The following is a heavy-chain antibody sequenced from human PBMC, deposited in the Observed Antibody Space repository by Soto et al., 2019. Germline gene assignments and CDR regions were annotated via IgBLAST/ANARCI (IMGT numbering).Heavy chain of an antibody. CDR1: GGTFSSYA. Sequence: QVQLVQSGAEVKKPGSSVKVSCKASGGTFSSYAISWVRQAPGQGLEWMGGIIPIPGTANYAQKLQGRVTTTADESKSTAYMELSSLRSEDTAVYYCARSQGSSTSLEIYYYYYSGMDVWGQGTTVTVSS. D-gene: IGHD2-2*01. V-gene: IGHV1-69*01. CDR3: ARSQGSSTSLEIYYYYYSGMDV. CDR2: IIPIPGTA. J-gene: IGHJ6*02.